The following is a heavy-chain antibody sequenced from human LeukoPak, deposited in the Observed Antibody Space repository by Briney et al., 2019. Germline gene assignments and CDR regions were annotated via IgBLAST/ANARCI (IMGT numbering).Heavy chain of an antibody. CDR1: GYTFTGYY. CDR3: ARDRGGVLPPNNWFDP. CDR2: INPNSGGT. D-gene: IGHD2/OR15-2a*01. J-gene: IGHJ5*02. V-gene: IGHV1-2*02. Sequence: ASVKVSCKASGYTFTGYYMHWVRQAPGQGLEWMGWINPNSGGTNYAQKFQGRVTMTRDTSISTAYMELSRLRSDDTAVYYCARDRGGVLPPNNWFDPWGQGTLVTVSS.